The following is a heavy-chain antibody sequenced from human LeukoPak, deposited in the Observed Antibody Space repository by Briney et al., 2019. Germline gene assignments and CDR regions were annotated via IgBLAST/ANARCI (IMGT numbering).Heavy chain of an antibody. CDR3: TTGESGIVTTIRIEPDTFDI. Sequence: GGSLRLSCAASGFTFSNAWMSWVRQVAGKGLEWVGRIKRKIDEGTTDYAAPVKGRFTISRDDSKNTLYMQMNSLKTEDTAVYYCTTGESGIVTTIRIEPDTFDIWGQGTMVTVSP. V-gene: IGHV3-15*01. CDR1: GFTFSNAW. J-gene: IGHJ3*02. D-gene: IGHD5-12*01. CDR2: IKRKIDEGTT.